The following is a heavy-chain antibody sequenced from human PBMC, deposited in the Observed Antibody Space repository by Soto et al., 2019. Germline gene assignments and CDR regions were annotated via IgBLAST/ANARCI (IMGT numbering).Heavy chain of an antibody. J-gene: IGHJ4*02. V-gene: IGHV3-30*18. CDR1: GFTFSSYG. Sequence: QVQLVESGGGVVQPGRSLRLSCAASGFTFSSYGMHWVRQAPGKGLEWVAVISYDGSNKYYADSVKGRFTISRDNSKNXXYLQMNSLRAEDTAVYYCAKDRLAMVRGAWGGFDYWGQGTLVTVSS. CDR3: AKDRLAMVRGAWGGFDY. D-gene: IGHD3-10*01. CDR2: ISYDGSNK.